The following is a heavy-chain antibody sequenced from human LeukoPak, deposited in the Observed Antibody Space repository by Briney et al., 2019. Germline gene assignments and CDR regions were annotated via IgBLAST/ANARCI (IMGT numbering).Heavy chain of an antibody. V-gene: IGHV1-8*01. J-gene: IGHJ4*02. CDR3: ARLSIAARRFDY. CDR1: GYTFTSYD. D-gene: IGHD6-6*01. CDR2: MNPNSGNT. Sequence: ASVKVSCKASGYTFTSYDINWVRQATGQGLEWMGWMNPNSGNTGYAQKFQGRVTMTRNTSISTAYTELSSLRSEDTAVYYCARLSIAARRFDYWGQGTLVTVSS.